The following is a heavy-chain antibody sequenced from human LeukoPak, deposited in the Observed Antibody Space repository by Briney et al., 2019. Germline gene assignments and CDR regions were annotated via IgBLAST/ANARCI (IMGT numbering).Heavy chain of an antibody. Sequence: SETLSLTCGVYDGSFSGYYWSWICQPPGKGLEWIGEITHSVTTNYNPSLKSRVTISVDTSKNQFSLKLLSVTAADTAVYYCARALMVGLTTAPWYFDPWGRGTLVTVSS. CDR3: ARALMVGLTTAPWYFDP. J-gene: IGHJ2*01. CDR2: ITHSVTT. V-gene: IGHV4-34*01. CDR1: DGSFSGYY. D-gene: IGHD2-8*01.